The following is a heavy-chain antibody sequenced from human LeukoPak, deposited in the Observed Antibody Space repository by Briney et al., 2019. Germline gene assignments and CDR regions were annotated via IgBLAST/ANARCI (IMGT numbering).Heavy chain of an antibody. V-gene: IGHV3-33*01. CDR1: GFTFSSYG. CDR3: ARDWVYDFWSGYYYYYYGMDV. Sequence: GRSLRLSCAASGFTFSSYGMHWVRQAPGKGLEWVAVIWYDGGNKYYADSVKGRFTISRDNSKNTLYLQMNSLRAEDTAVYYCARDWVYDFWSGYYYYYYGMDVWGQGTTVTVSS. D-gene: IGHD3-3*01. CDR2: IWYDGGNK. J-gene: IGHJ6*02.